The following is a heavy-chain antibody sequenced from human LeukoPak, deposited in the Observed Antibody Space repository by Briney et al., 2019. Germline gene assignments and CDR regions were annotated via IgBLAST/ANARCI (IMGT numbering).Heavy chain of an antibody. D-gene: IGHD2-2*01. CDR1: GFTFSDYT. V-gene: IGHV3-21*06. J-gene: IGHJ4*02. CDR3: AKDIRVPAAKFDY. CDR2: ISSTGSYI. Sequence: PGGSLRLSCAASGFTFSDYTMNWVRQSPGKGLEWVSCISSTGSYIYYADSLKGRFTISRDNAKNSVYLQMNSLRAEDTAVYYCAKDIRVPAAKFDYWGQGTLVTVSS.